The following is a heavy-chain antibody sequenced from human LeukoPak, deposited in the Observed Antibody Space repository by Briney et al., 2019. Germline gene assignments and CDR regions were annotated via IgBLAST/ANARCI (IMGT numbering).Heavy chain of an antibody. CDR1: GFTFSSYA. Sequence: GGSLRLSRAASGFTFSSYAMHWVRQAPGKGLEWVAVISYDGSNKYYADSVKGRFTISRDNSKNTLYLQMNSLRAEDTAVYYCARGVQYYYDSSGSAGYYFDYWGQGTLVTVSS. J-gene: IGHJ4*02. V-gene: IGHV3-30-3*01. CDR3: ARGVQYYYDSSGSAGYYFDY. CDR2: ISYDGSNK. D-gene: IGHD3-22*01.